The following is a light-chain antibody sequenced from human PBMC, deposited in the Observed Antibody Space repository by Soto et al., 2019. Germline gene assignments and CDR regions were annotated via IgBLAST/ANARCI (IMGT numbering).Light chain of an antibody. V-gene: IGKV1-13*02. CDR3: HQFYSYPPLT. J-gene: IGKJ5*01. CDR1: QGISSA. CDR2: DAS. Sequence: AIQLTQSPSSLSASVGDRVTITCRASQGISSALAWYQQRPGKAPKLLIYDASSLESGVPSRFSGSGSGTDFTLTISSLQPEDFATYYCHQFYSYPPLTFGKGTRMEIK.